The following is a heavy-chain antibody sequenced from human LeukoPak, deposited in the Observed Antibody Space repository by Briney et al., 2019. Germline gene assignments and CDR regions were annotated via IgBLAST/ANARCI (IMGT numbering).Heavy chain of an antibody. CDR1: GFTFSSYA. V-gene: IGHV3-23*01. D-gene: IGHD3-22*01. CDR2: ISGGGATT. Sequence: TGGSLRLSCAASGFTFSSYAMSWVRQAPGKGLEWVSDISGGGATTFYADSVKGRFTISRDNAKNSLYLQMNSLRAEDTAVYYCARDLGHYYDSSGYLYYFDYWGQGTLVTVSS. CDR3: ARDLGHYYDSSGYLYYFDY. J-gene: IGHJ4*02.